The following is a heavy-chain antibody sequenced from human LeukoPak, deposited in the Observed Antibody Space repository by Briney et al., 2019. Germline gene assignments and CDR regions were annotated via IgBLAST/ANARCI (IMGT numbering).Heavy chain of an antibody. V-gene: IGHV4-61*02. Sequence: PSETLSLTCTVSGGSISSGSYYWSWIRQPAGKGLEWIGRIYTSGSTNYNPSLKSRVTISVDTSKNQFSLKLSSVTAADTAVYYCASEVVVRGVNWFDPWGQGTLVTVSS. CDR3: ASEVVVRGVNWFDP. CDR1: GGSISSGSYY. CDR2: IYTSGST. D-gene: IGHD3-10*01. J-gene: IGHJ5*02.